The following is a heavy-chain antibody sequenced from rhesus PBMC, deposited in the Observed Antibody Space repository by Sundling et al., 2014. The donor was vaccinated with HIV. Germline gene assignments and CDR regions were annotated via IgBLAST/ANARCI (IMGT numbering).Heavy chain of an antibody. V-gene: IGHV3-8*01. CDR1: GFTFSSYY. CDR3: AKDMVWGDYYDRFDY. CDR2: IDTGGRST. Sequence: EVQLVESGGGLVQPGGSLRLSCTGSGFTFSSYYMYWVRQAPGKGLEWVSAIDTGGRSTWYADSVKGRFTISKENAKNTLYLQMDSLRPEDTAVYYCAKDMVWGDYYDRFDYWGQGVLVTVSS. J-gene: IGHJ4*01. D-gene: IGHD3-34*01.